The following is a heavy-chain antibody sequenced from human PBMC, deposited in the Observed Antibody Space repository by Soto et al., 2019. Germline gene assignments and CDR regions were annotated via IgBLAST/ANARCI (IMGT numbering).Heavy chain of an antibody. J-gene: IGHJ4*02. CDR2: IYYSGST. CDR3: ARHGSIAAAGTLSRFGY. V-gene: IGHV4-39*01. CDR1: GGSISSSSYY. D-gene: IGHD6-13*01. Sequence: SETLSLTCTVSGGSISSSSYYWGWIRQPPGKGLEWIGSIYYSGSTYYNPSLKSRVTISVDTSKNQFSLKLSSVTAADTAVYYCARHGSIAAAGTLSRFGYWGQGTLGTVSS.